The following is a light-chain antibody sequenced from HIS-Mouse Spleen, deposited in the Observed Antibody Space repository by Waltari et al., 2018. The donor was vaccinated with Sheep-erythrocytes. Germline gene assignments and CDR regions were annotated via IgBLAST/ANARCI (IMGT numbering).Light chain of an antibody. CDR2: DAS. J-gene: IGKJ4*01. Sequence: DIQMTQSPSSLSASVGDRVTIPCQASTDISNYLNWYQQKPGKAPKLLIYDASNLETGVPSRFSGSGSGTDFTFTISSLQPEDIATYYCQQYDNLLTFGGGTKVEIK. CDR1: TDISNY. CDR3: QQYDNLLT. V-gene: IGKV1-33*01.